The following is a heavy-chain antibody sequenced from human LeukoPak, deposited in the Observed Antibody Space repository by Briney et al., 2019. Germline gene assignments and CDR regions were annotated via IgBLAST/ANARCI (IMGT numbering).Heavy chain of an antibody. CDR3: ARRAAAGTDHFDN. CDR2: IYTSGDYT. V-gene: IGHV3-23*01. D-gene: IGHD6-13*01. J-gene: IGHJ4*02. CDR1: GFTFSSYA. Sequence: GGSLRLSCAASGFTFSSYAMTWVRQAPGKGLEWVSAIYTSGDYTYYADSVKGRFTISRDNSKSSLDLQMSSLRAEDTAVYFCARRAAAGTDHFDNWGQ.